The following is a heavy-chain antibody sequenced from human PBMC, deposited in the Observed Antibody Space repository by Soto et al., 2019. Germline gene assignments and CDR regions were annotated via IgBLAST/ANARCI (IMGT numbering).Heavy chain of an antibody. J-gene: IGHJ6*03. CDR1: GGSIRASGYY. CDR2: IDYSGSP. D-gene: IGHD4-4*01. Sequence: QLQLQESGPGLVKPSETLTLTCTLSGGSIRASGYYWGWIRQPPGKGLEWIGSIDYSGSPHSNPSLKSRVTISVDPSKKQFSLKLSSVTAADAAVYHFARYDYSNRGGYYMDVWGKGTTVTVSS. CDR3: ARYDYSNRGGYYMDV. V-gene: IGHV4-39*01.